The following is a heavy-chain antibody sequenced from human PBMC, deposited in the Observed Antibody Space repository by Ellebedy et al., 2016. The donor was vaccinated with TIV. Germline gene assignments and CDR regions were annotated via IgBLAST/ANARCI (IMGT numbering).Heavy chain of an antibody. J-gene: IGHJ4*02. CDR2: ISSSSSTI. CDR3: AREGAYDILTGSDY. CDR1: GFTVSSNY. V-gene: IGHV3-48*04. Sequence: GESLKISCAASGFTVSSNYMNWVRQAPGKGLEWVSYISSSSSTIYYADSVKGRFTISRDNAKNSLYLQMNSLRAEDTAVYYCAREGAYDILTGSDYWGQGTLVTVSS. D-gene: IGHD3-9*01.